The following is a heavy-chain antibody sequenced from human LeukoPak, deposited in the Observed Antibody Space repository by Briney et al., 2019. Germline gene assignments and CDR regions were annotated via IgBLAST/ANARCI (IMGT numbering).Heavy chain of an antibody. Sequence: ETLSLTCTVSGGSISSSSYYWGWIRQPPGKGLEWVSIMSGSGGTTYYADSVKGRFTISRDNSKNTLHLQMNSLRAEDTAVYYCSKTYVSDFWSGLGIWGQGTMVTVSS. J-gene: IGHJ3*02. V-gene: IGHV3-23*01. CDR3: SKTYVSDFWSGLGI. D-gene: IGHD3-3*01. CDR2: MSGSGGTT. CDR1: GGSISSSSYY.